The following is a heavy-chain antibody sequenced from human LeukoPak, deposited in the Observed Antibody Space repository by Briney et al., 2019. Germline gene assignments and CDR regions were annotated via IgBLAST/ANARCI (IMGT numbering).Heavy chain of an antibody. CDR1: GFTFSDYY. CDR2: ISSSGSTI. D-gene: IGHD4-17*01. Sequence: GGSLRLSCAASGFTFSDYYMSWIRQAPGKGLEGVSYISSSGSTIYYADSVKGRFTISRDNAKNSLYLQMNSLRAEDTAVYYCARVHRMTTAYYWGQGTLVTVSS. J-gene: IGHJ4*02. V-gene: IGHV3-11*01. CDR3: ARVHRMTTAYY.